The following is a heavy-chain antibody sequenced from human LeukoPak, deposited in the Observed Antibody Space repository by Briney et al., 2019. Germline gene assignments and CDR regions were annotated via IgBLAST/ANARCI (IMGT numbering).Heavy chain of an antibody. CDR2: ISSSSSYI. Sequence: GGSLRLSCAASGFTFSSYSMNWVRQAPGKGLEWVSSISSSSSYIYYADSVKGRFTISRDNAKNSLYLQMNSLRAEDTAVYYCARSGMVATYLDYWGQGTLVTVSS. J-gene: IGHJ4*02. D-gene: IGHD5-12*01. CDR3: ARSGMVATYLDY. CDR1: GFTFSSYS. V-gene: IGHV3-21*01.